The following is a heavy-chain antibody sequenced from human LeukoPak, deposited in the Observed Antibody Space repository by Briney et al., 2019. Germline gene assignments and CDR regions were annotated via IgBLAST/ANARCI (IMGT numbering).Heavy chain of an antibody. CDR2: IIPIFGTA. V-gene: IGHV1-69*13. J-gene: IGHJ6*02. Sequence: GASVKVSCKASGGTFSSYAISWVRQAPGQGLEWMGGIIPIFGTANYAQKFQGRVTITADESTSTAYMELSSLRSEDPAVYYCARPAYPNVVPAAMTSYHYYGMDVWGQGTTVTVSS. CDR3: ARPAYPNVVPAAMTSYHYYGMDV. D-gene: IGHD2-2*01. CDR1: GGTFSSYA.